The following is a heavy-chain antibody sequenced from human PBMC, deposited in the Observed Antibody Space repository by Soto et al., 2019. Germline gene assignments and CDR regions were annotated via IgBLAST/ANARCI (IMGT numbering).Heavy chain of an antibody. V-gene: IGHV4-59*01. CDR3: AKRGSVGNNYHYDAFDI. J-gene: IGHJ3*02. Sequence: QVQLQESGPGLVKPSETLSLTCTVSGGSISPYYWSWIRQPPVKGLAWIGYIYYSGSTNYNPTLKSRVTISVDTSKTPFSLKLSSVTAADTAVYYCAKRGSVGNNYHYDAFDIWGQGTMVTVSS. D-gene: IGHD1-26*01. CDR2: IYYSGST. CDR1: GGSISPYY.